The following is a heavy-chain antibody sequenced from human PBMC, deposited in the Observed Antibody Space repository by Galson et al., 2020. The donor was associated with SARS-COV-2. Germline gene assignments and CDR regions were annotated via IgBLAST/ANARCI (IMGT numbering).Heavy chain of an antibody. CDR2: FVPEDGET. J-gene: IGHJ5*02. Sequence: VHVPCTVSGYTLTELSMHWVRQAPANGLEWMGGFVPEDGETIYAQKTQARVTMTEDTSTDTAYMELSSLRSEDTAEYYCATGGMYRINWFDPWGQGTLVTVSS. D-gene: IGHD1-26*01. CDR1: GYTLTELS. CDR3: ATGGMYRINWFDP. V-gene: IGHV1-24*01.